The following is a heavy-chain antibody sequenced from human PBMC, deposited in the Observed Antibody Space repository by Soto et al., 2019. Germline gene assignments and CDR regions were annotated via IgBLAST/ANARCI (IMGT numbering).Heavy chain of an antibody. J-gene: IGHJ4*02. CDR1: GFTFSSYS. V-gene: IGHV3-48*01. Sequence: PGGSLRLSCAASGFTFSSYSMNWVRQAPGKGLEWVSYISSSSSTIYYADSVKGRFTISRDNAKNSLYLQMNSLRAEDTAVYYCARANYYGSPGDFDYWGQGTLLTVSS. CDR3: ARANYYGSPGDFDY. CDR2: ISSSSSTI. D-gene: IGHD3-10*01.